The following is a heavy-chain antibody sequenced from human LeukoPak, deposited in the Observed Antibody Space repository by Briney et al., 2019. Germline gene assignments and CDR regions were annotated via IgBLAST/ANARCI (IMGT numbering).Heavy chain of an antibody. J-gene: IGHJ4*02. CDR3: AKGPDFDY. Sequence: PGGSLRLSCAASGFTIDDYSMHWVRQAPGKDLEWVSLISWDGVSTYYADSVKGRFTISRDNSKNSLYLQMNSLRTEDTAFYYCAKGPDFDYWGQGTLVTVSP. V-gene: IGHV3-43*01. CDR1: GFTIDDYS. CDR2: ISWDGVST.